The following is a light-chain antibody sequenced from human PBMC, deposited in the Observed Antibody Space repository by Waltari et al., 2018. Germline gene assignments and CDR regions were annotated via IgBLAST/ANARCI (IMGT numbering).Light chain of an antibody. V-gene: IGLV2-8*01. CDR3: SSFAGTKNWV. CDR1: SSDVGGYNF. CDR2: EVT. Sequence: QSALTQPPSASGSPGQSVTISCTGTSSDVGGYNFVSWYQQLPGKAPKLMIFEVTKRPSGVPDRFSGSKSGNTASPTVSGLQAEDEADYYCSSFAGTKNWVFGGGTKLTVL. J-gene: IGLJ3*02.